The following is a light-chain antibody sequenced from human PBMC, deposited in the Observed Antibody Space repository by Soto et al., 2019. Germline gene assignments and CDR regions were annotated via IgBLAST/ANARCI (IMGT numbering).Light chain of an antibody. Sequence: EPXXXSCRSSQSLLHSNGYNYLDWYLQKPGQSPQLLIYLGSNRASGVPDRFSGSGSGTDFTLKISRVEAEDVGVYYCMQALQTPITXXQGTRLEIK. CDR1: QSLLHSNGYNY. CDR2: LGS. V-gene: IGKV2-28*01. CDR3: MQALQTPIT. J-gene: IGKJ5*01.